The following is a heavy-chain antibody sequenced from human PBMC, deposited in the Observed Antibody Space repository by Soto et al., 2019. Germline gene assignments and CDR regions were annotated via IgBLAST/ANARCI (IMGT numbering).Heavy chain of an antibody. D-gene: IGHD2-21*02. CDR2: IYYSGST. J-gene: IGHJ6*02. CDR3: ARDLWGYCGADCYPLDV. Sequence: SETLSLTCTVSGGSISSYYWSWIRQPPGKGLEWIGYIYYSGSTNYNPSLKSRVTISVDTSKNQFSLKLTSVTAADTAVYYCARDLWGYCGADCYPLDVWGQGTTVTAP. CDR1: GGSISSYY. V-gene: IGHV4-59*01.